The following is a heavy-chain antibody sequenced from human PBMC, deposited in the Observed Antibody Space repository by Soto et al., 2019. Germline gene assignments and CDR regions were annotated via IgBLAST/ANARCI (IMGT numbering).Heavy chain of an antibody. V-gene: IGHV1-8*01. D-gene: IGHD4-17*01. J-gene: IGHJ5*02. CDR2: MNPNSGNT. CDR3: TRVFKYGDYSRWSDP. CDR1: GYTFTSYD. Sequence: QVQLVQSGAEVKKPGASVKVSCKASGYTFTSYDINWVRQATGQGLEYLGWMNPNSGNTGYVKKFQGRVTMTRDTSITTAYMELTSLRSEDTAVYLCTRVFKYGDYSRWSDPWGQGTLVTVSS.